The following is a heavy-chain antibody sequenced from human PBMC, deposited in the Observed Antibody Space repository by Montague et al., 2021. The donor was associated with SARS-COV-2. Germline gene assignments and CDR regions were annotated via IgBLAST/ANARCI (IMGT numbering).Heavy chain of an antibody. D-gene: IGHD3-10*01. CDR3: AKDQGQLWFNELSGNWLDP. Sequence: SLRLSCAGSGFIFSNYAMHWVRRAPGKGPEWLAVISSDGDHKYYADSVQGRLTISRDNSKKTLYLQVNSLRPEDTAVYFCAKDQGQLWFNELSGNWLDPWGQGTLVTVSS. V-gene: IGHV3-30-3*02. CDR2: ISSDGDHK. CDR1: GFIFSNYA. J-gene: IGHJ5*02.